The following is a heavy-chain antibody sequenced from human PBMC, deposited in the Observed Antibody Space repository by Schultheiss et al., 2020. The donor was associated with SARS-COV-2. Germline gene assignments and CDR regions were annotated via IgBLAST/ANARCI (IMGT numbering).Heavy chain of an antibody. CDR1: GFSLSTTGVG. V-gene: IGHV2-5*02. J-gene: IGHJ5*02. CDR3: AHRQIQGTYWFDP. D-gene: IGHD1-1*01. CDR2: IYWDDDK. Sequence: SGPTLVKPTQTLTLTCTFSGFSLSTTGVGVGWIRQPPGQALEWLALIYWDDDKHYRSSLKNRLTITKDTSKNQVFLTMTNMDPEDTATYHCAHRQIQGTYWFDPWGQGTLVTVSS.